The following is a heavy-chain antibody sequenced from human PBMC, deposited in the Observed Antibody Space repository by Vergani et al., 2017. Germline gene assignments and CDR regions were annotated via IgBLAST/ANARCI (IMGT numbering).Heavy chain of an antibody. CDR3: ARDAPVCSSTSCYVAGGFDY. Sequence: QVQLVQSGAEVKKPGSSVKVSCKASGGTFSSYTISWVRQAPGQGLEWMGRIIPILGIANYAQKFQGRVTITADKSTSTAYMELSSRRSEDTAVYYCARDAPVCSSTSCYVAGGFDYWGQGTLVTVSS. D-gene: IGHD2-2*01. V-gene: IGHV1-69*08. J-gene: IGHJ4*02. CDR2: IIPILGIA. CDR1: GGTFSSYT.